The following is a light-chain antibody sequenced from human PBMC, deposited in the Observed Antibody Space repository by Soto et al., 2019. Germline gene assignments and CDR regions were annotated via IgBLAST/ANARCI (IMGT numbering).Light chain of an antibody. J-gene: IGKJ1*01. CDR1: QSISSW. CDR2: DAS. Sequence: DIQMTQSPSTLSASVGDRVTSTCRASQSISSWLAWYQQKPGKAPKLLIYDASSLESGVPSRFSGSGSGTEFTLTISSLQPDDFATYYCQQYNSLTWTFGQGTKVDIK. V-gene: IGKV1-5*01. CDR3: QQYNSLTWT.